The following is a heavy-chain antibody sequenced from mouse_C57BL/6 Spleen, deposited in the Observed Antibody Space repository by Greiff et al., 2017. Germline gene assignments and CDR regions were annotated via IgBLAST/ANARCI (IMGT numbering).Heavy chain of an antibody. CDR1: GYTFNGYW. Sequence: QVQLQQSGAELMKPGASVKLSCKATGYTFNGYWIEWVKQRPGHGLEWIGEILPGSGSSNYNEEFKGKATITADTSSTTAYMQLSSLTTEDSAIYYCAREGYYDAMDYWGQGTSVTVSS. V-gene: IGHV1-9*01. D-gene: IGHD2-2*01. CDR3: AREGYYDAMDY. J-gene: IGHJ4*01. CDR2: ILPGSGSS.